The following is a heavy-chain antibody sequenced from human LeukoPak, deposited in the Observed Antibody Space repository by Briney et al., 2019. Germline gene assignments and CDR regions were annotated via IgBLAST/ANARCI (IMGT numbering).Heavy chain of an antibody. J-gene: IGHJ3*01. D-gene: IGHD1-26*01. CDR3: ARDRAGLGLLDF. V-gene: IGHV4-30-2*01. Sequence: SQTLSHTCAVSGGPISSGGYSWAWLRQPPGKGLEWIGYIFQSGSPSYNPSLRSRVTISVDTSRNQFSLKLNSVTAADTAMYYCARDRAGLGLLDFWGPGTMVTVSS. CDR2: IFQSGSP. CDR1: GGPISSGGYS.